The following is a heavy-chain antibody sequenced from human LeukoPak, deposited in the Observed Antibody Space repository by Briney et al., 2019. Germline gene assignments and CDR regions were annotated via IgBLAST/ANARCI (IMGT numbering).Heavy chain of an antibody. Sequence: GGSLRLSCAASGFTFSSYGMSWVRQAPGKGLEWVSAISGSGGSTYYADSVKGRFTISRDNSKNTLYLQMNSLRAEDTAVYYCAKGIIAAAGFSASFDPWGQGTLVTVSS. CDR2: ISGSGGST. CDR1: GFTFSSYG. CDR3: AKGIIAAAGFSASFDP. J-gene: IGHJ5*02. D-gene: IGHD6-13*01. V-gene: IGHV3-23*01.